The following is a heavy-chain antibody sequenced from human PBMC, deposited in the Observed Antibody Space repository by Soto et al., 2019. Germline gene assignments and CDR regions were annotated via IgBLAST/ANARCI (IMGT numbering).Heavy chain of an antibody. Sequence: VKVSCKASGGTFSSYAISWVRQAPGQGLEWMGGIIPIFGTANYAQKFQGRVTITADESTSTAYMELSSLRSEDTAVYYCARSGYSYGPNPLLYWGQGTLVTVSS. CDR3: ARSGYSYGPNPLLY. J-gene: IGHJ4*02. CDR2: IIPIFGTA. D-gene: IGHD5-18*01. CDR1: GGTFSSYA. V-gene: IGHV1-69*13.